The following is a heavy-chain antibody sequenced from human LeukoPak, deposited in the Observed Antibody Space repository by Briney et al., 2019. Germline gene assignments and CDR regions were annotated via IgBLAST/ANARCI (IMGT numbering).Heavy chain of an antibody. J-gene: IGHJ4*02. CDR3: ARGGYCSSTSCYAGRFDY. V-gene: IGHV4-34*01. CDR2: INHSGST. Sequence: SETLSLTCAVYGGSFSGYYWSWIRQPPGKGLEWIGEINHSGSTNYNPSLKSRVTISVDTSKNQSSLKLSSVTAADTAVYYCARGGYCSSTSCYAGRFDYWGQGTLVTVSS. D-gene: IGHD2-2*01. CDR1: GGSFSGYY.